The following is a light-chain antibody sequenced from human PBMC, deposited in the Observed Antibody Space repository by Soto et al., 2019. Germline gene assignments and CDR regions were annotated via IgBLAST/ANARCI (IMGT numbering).Light chain of an antibody. J-gene: IGKJ5*01. CDR3: QQRNIWPPVT. Sequence: EIVLTQSLATLSLSPGERATLSCRASQSVSSYLAWYQQKPGQAPRLLIYGAFNRATGIPARFSGSGSGTDSTLTISSLEPEDFAVYYCQQRNIWPPVTFGQGTRLEIK. CDR1: QSVSSY. CDR2: GAF. V-gene: IGKV3-11*01.